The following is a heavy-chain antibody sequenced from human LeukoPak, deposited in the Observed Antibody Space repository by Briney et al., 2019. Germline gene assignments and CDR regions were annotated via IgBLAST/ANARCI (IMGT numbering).Heavy chain of an antibody. CDR2: IIPIFGTA. Sequence: SVKVSCKASGGTFSSYAISWVRQAPGQGLEWMGGIIPIFGTANYAQKFQGRVTITADKATSTAYMELSSLRSEDTAVYYCARGPFVVVTAIPDCFDYWGQGTLVTVSS. J-gene: IGHJ4*02. D-gene: IGHD2-21*02. V-gene: IGHV1-69*06. CDR3: ARGPFVVVTAIPDCFDY. CDR1: GGTFSSYA.